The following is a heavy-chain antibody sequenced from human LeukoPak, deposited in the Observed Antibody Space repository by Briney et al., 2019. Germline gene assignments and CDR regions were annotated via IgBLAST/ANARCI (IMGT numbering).Heavy chain of an antibody. CDR1: GGSISSGSYY. Sequence: SETLSLTCTVSGGSISSGSYYWSWIRQPAGKGLEWIGRIYTSGSTNYNPSLKSRVTISVDTSKNQFSLKLTSVTTADTAVYYCAGEDYFDSSGYASWRFDIWGQGTMVTVSS. J-gene: IGHJ3*02. D-gene: IGHD3-22*01. V-gene: IGHV4-61*02. CDR3: AGEDYFDSSGYASWRFDI. CDR2: IYTSGST.